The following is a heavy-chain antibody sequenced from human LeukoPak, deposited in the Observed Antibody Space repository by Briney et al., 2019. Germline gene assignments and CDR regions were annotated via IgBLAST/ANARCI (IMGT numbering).Heavy chain of an antibody. CDR3: ARERPSGIAVAGWLHNDAFDI. V-gene: IGHV1-8*01. D-gene: IGHD6-19*01. J-gene: IGHJ3*02. CDR1: GYTFTSYD. Sequence: ASVKVSCKASGYTFTSYDINWVRQATGQGLEWMGWMNPNSGNTGYAQKFQGRATMTRNTSISTAYMELSSLRSEDTAVYYCARERPSGIAVAGWLHNDAFDIWGQGTMVTVSS. CDR2: MNPNSGNT.